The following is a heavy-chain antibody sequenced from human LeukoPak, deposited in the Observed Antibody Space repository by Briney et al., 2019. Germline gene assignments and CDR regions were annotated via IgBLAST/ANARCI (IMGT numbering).Heavy chain of an antibody. V-gene: IGHV3-23*01. J-gene: IGHJ4*02. CDR2: ISGSGGST. Sequence: GGSLRLSCAASGFTFSSYAMSWARQAPGKGLEWVSAISGSGGSTYYADSVKGRFTISRDNSKNTLYLQMNSLRAEDTAVYYCAKDVSYYGSGSDDYWGQGTLVTVSS. CDR3: AKDVSYYGSGSDDY. D-gene: IGHD3-10*01. CDR1: GFTFSSYA.